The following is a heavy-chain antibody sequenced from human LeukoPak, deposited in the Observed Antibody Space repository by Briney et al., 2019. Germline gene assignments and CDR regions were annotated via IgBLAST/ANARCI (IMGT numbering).Heavy chain of an antibody. J-gene: IGHJ6*03. Sequence: AGGSLRLSCAASGFTFSRYSMNWVRQAPGKGLEWVSYISSAGSTIYYADSVKGRFTISRDNAKNSLYLQMNSLRAEDTAVYYCARSEMGYYNYYMDVWGKGTTVTISS. CDR3: ARSEMGYYNYYMDV. CDR2: ISSAGSTI. V-gene: IGHV3-48*04. CDR1: GFTFSRYS. D-gene: IGHD5-24*01.